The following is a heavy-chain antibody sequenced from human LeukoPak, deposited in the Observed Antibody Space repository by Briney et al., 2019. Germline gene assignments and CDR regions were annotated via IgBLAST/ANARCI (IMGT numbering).Heavy chain of an antibody. V-gene: IGHV3-23*01. Sequence: GGSLRLSCAASGFTFSNYAMSWVRQAPGKGLEWVSSISGSGGSTYYADSVKGRFTISRDNSQNTLYVQMNSLRAEDTAVYYCAKGPARYCSSTSRYTRYYYMDVWGKGTTVTVSS. CDR1: GFTFSNYA. J-gene: IGHJ6*03. D-gene: IGHD2-2*02. CDR3: AKGPARYCSSTSRYTRYYYMDV. CDR2: ISGSGGST.